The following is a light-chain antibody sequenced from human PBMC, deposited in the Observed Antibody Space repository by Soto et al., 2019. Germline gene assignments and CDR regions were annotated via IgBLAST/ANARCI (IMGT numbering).Light chain of an antibody. CDR1: ISDVGGYNY. J-gene: IGLJ2*01. V-gene: IGLV2-14*01. CDR2: EVT. CDR3: SAYRSGSTVG. Sequence: QSVLTQPASVSGSPGQSITISCTGTISDVGGYNYVSWYQQFSGKAPTLIIYEVTNRPSGISNRFSGSKSGETASLTSSGRRAEDEADYYCSAYRSGSTVGFGEGTKLTVL.